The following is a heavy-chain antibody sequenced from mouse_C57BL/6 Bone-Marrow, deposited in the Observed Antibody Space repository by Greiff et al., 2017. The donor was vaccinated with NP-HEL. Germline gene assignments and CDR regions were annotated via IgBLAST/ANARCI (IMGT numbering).Heavy chain of an antibody. J-gene: IGHJ3*01. CDR3: TSLLWLRREFAY. V-gene: IGHV14-4*01. CDR1: GFNIKDDY. Sequence: EVQLQQSGAELVRPGASVKLSCTASGFNIKDDYMHWVKQRPEQGLEWIGWIDPENGDTEYASKFQGKAPITADTSSNTAYLQLSSLTSEDTAVYYCTSLLWLRREFAYWGQGTLVTVSA. CDR2: IDPENGDT. D-gene: IGHD2-2*01.